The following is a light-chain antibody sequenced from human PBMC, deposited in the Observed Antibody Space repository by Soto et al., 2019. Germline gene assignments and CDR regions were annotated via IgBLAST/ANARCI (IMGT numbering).Light chain of an antibody. J-gene: IGKJ3*01. CDR1: QNVNAW. Sequence: DIQMSQSPSSVSASVGDRVTITCRASQNVNAWLAWYQQRPGKAPRLLIYTASSLQIGVPSRFSGSGSGTVFTLTISSLQPEDFATYYCQQAYTFPFTFGPGTRVDIK. CDR2: TAS. V-gene: IGKV1-12*01. CDR3: QQAYTFPFT.